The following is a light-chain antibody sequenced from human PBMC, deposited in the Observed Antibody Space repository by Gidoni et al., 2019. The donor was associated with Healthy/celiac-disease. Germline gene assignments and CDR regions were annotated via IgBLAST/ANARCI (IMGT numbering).Light chain of an antibody. Sequence: SVLTHSPATLSLSPGERATLACRASQSATSYLAWYQQKPSQAPRLLIYDASNSATGIPARFSGSGSGTDFFLTISSREPEDFAVYYCQQRSNWPPWTFGQGTKVEIK. J-gene: IGKJ1*01. CDR2: DAS. CDR1: QSATSY. V-gene: IGKV3-11*01. CDR3: QQRSNWPPWT.